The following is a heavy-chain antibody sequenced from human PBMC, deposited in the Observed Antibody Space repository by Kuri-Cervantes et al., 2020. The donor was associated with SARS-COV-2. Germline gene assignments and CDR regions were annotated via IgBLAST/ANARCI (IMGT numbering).Heavy chain of an antibody. D-gene: IGHD6-13*01. J-gene: IGHJ5*02. V-gene: IGHV1-8*02. CDR1: GYTFTSYG. CDR2: MNPNSGDT. Sequence: ASVKVSCKASGYTFTSYGINWVRQATGQGLEWMGWMNPNSGDTGYAQKFQGRVTMTRNTSISTAYMELSSLRSEDTAVYYCARDIQQQLVWRLDYWFDPWGQGTLVTVSS. CDR3: ARDIQQQLVWRLDYWFDP.